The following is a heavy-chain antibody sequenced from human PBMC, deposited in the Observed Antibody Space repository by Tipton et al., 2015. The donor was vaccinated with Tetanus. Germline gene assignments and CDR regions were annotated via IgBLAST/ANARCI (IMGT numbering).Heavy chain of an antibody. CDR3: ARGLIDDFLGSRIYFDS. V-gene: IGHV4-59*02. Sequence: TLSLTCSVSGDSGSRHYWSWIRQPPGKALEWIGDIFYSGNSISNPSFRSRVTMSVDTSGTLFSLTLIAVTAADTAVYFCARGLIDDFLGSRIYFDSWGPGTLVTVSS. D-gene: IGHD2-8*01. CDR2: IFYSGNS. J-gene: IGHJ4*02. CDR1: GDSGSRHY.